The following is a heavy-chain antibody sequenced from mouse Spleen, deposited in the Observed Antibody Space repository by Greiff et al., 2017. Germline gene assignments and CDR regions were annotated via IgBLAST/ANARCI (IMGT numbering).Heavy chain of an antibody. CDR1: GFTFTDYY. J-gene: IGHJ3*01. CDR2: IRNKANGYTT. CDR3: ARYGLGLGY. D-gene: IGHD3-1*01. Sequence: EVKLVESGGGLVQPGGSLSLSCAASGFTFTDYYMSWVRQPPGKALEWLGFIRNKANGYTTEYSASVKGRFTISRDTSQSILYLQMNALRAEDSATYYCARYGLGLGYWGQGTLVTVSA. V-gene: IGHV7-3*01.